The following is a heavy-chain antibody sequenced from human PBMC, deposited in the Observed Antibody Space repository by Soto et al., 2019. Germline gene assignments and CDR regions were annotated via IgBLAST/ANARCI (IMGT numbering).Heavy chain of an antibody. Sequence: SETLSLTCIVSGGSISSYYWSWIRQPPGKGLEWIGCIFYSGSTNYNPSLKSRVTISVDTSENQFSLNLRSVTAADTALYYCARVGGVAARTFDYWGQGTLVTVSS. D-gene: IGHD6-6*01. J-gene: IGHJ4*02. CDR1: GGSISSYY. CDR2: IFYSGST. CDR3: ARVGGVAARTFDY. V-gene: IGHV4-59*01.